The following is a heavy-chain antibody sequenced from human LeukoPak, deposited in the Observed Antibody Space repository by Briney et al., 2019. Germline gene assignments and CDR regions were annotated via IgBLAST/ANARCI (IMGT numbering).Heavy chain of an antibody. CDR3: AKDLRYDFWSADGGY. CDR1: GFTFSSYA. V-gene: IGHV3-23*01. D-gene: IGHD3-3*01. Sequence: QPGGSLRLSCAASGFTFSSYAMSWVRQAPGRGLEWVSGISGSGSSTYYADSVKGRFTISRDNSKNTLYLQMNSLRAEDTAVYYCAKDLRYDFWSADGGYWGQGTLVTVSS. CDR2: ISGSGSST. J-gene: IGHJ4*02.